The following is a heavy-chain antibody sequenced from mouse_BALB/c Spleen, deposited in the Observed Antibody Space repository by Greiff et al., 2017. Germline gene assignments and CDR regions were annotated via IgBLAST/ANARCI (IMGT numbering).Heavy chain of an antibody. Sequence: QVQLQQSGPELVKPGASVRISCKASGYTFTSYYIHWVKQRPGQGLEWIGWIYPGNVNTKYNEKFKGKATLTADKSSSTAYMQLSSLTSEDSAVYFWAREGGYDGYYCGFAYWGQGTLVTVSA. D-gene: IGHD2-3*01. J-gene: IGHJ3*01. V-gene: IGHV1S56*01. CDR3: AREGGYDGYYCGFAY. CDR1: GYTFTSYY. CDR2: IYPGNVNT.